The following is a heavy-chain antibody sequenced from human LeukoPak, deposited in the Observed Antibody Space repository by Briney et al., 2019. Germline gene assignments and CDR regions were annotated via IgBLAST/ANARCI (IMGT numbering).Heavy chain of an antibody. CDR3: AREAMVRGACFDY. V-gene: IGHV3-74*01. J-gene: IGHJ4*02. CDR2: INSDGSST. CDR1: GFTFSSYW. D-gene: IGHD3-10*01. Sequence: GVSLRLSCAASGFTFSSYWMHWVRQAPGKGLVWVSRINSDGSSTSYADSVKGRFTISRDNAKNTLYLQMNSLRAEDTAVYYCAREAMVRGACFDYWGQGTLVTVSS.